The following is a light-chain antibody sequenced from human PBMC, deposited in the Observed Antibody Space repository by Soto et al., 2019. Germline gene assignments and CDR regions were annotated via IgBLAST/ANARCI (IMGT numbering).Light chain of an antibody. Sequence: DIVLTQSPGTLSLSPGERATLSCRASQSINSRYLAWYQQKPGQAPRLLIYAASSRATGIPDRFSGSGSGTDFTLTISRLEPEDFAVYYCQQFGSSPGFTFGPGTKWISN. CDR3: QQFGSSPGFT. CDR1: QSINSRY. V-gene: IGKV3-20*01. J-gene: IGKJ3*01. CDR2: AAS.